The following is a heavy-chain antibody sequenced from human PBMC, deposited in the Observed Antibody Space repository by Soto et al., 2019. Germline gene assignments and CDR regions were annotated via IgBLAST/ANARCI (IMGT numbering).Heavy chain of an antibody. CDR3: ARDRSLVVAATYFDY. CDR1: GYTFTSCY. Sequence: ASVKLCCKASGYTFTSCYMHWVRQAHGQGLEWMGIINPSGGSTSYAQKFQGRVTMTRDTSTSTVYMELSSLRSEDTAVYYCARDRSLVVAATYFDYWGQGTLVTVSS. J-gene: IGHJ4*02. D-gene: IGHD2-15*01. V-gene: IGHV1-46*03. CDR2: INPSGGST.